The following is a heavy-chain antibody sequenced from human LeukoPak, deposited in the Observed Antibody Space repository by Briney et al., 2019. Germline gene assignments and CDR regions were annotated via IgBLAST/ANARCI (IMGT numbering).Heavy chain of an antibody. J-gene: IGHJ6*03. D-gene: IGHD6-6*01. CDR1: GFTFSSYA. V-gene: IGHV3-30*04. Sequence: PGRSLRLSCAASGFTFSSYAMHWVRQAPGKGLEWVAVISYDGSNKYCADSVKGRFTISRDNSKNTLYLQMNSLRAEDTAVYYCARDSHVSSSSTYYYYYYMDVWGKGTTVTVSS. CDR3: ARDSHVSSSSTYYYYYYMDV. CDR2: ISYDGSNK.